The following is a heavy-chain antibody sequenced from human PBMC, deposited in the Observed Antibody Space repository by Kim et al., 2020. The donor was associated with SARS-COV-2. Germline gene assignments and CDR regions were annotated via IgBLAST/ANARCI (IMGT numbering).Heavy chain of an antibody. J-gene: IGHJ3*02. Sequence: SETLSLTCTVSGGSISSSSYYWGWIRQPPGKGLEWIGSIYYSGSTYYNPSLKSRVTISVDTSKNQFSLKLSSVTAADTAVYYCARDMATIESSAFDIWGQGTMVTVSS. V-gene: IGHV4-39*07. D-gene: IGHD5-12*01. CDR1: GGSISSSSYY. CDR3: ARDMATIESSAFDI. CDR2: IYYSGST.